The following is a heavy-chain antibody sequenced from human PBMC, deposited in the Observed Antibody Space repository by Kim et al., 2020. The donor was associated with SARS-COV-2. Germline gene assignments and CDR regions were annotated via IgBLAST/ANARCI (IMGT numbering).Heavy chain of an antibody. CDR1: GFTFSSYA. CDR2: ISYDGSNK. D-gene: IGHD4-17*01. J-gene: IGHJ4*02. V-gene: IGHV3-30-3*01. CDR3: ASDPDANDYGDPTGGY. Sequence: GGSLRLSCAASGFTFSSYAMHWVRQAPGKGLEWVAVISYDGSNKYYADSVKGRFTISRDNSKNTLYLQMNSLRAEDTAVYYCASDPDANDYGDPTGGYWGQGTLVTVSS.